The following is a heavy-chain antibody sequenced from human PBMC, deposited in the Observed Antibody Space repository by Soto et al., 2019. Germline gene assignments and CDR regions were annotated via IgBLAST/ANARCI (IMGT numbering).Heavy chain of an antibody. CDR2: ISYDGSNK. CDR1: GFTFSSYA. Sequence: QVQLVESGGGVVQPGRSLRLSCAASGFTFSSYAMHWVRQAPGKGLEWVAVISYDGSNKYYADSVKGRFTISRDNSKNPLYLQMNSLRAEDRAVYYCARDRGGVGDYWGQGTLVTVSS. V-gene: IGHV3-30-3*01. D-gene: IGHD2-8*02. J-gene: IGHJ4*02. CDR3: ARDRGGVGDY.